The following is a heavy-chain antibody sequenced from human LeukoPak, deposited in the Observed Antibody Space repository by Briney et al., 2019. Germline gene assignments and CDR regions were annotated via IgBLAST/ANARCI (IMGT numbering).Heavy chain of an antibody. Sequence: GRSLRLSCAASGFTFSTYAMHWVRQAPGKGLEWVAVIPYDGSNKYYADSVKGRFTISRENSKNRLYLQMNSLRAEDTAVYYCARAEGYGGELDSWGRGTLVTASS. D-gene: IGHD4-23*01. V-gene: IGHV3-30*04. CDR3: ARAEGYGGELDS. J-gene: IGHJ4*02. CDR1: GFTFSTYA. CDR2: IPYDGSNK.